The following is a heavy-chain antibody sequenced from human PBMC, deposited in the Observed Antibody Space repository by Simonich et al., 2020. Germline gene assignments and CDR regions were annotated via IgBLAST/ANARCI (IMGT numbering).Heavy chain of an antibody. CDR1: GFPFDDYA. D-gene: IGHD2-8*01. CDR2: ISWNSGSI. V-gene: IGHV3-9*01. CDR3: AKDGGYCTNGVCYYFDY. J-gene: IGHJ4*02. Sequence: EVQLVESGGGLVQPGRFLRLSCAASGFPFDDYAMHWVRQSPWKELEWVSVISWNSGSIGYADSVKGRFTISRDNAKNSLYLQMNSLRAEDTALYYCAKDGGYCTNGVCYYFDYWGQGTLVTVSS.